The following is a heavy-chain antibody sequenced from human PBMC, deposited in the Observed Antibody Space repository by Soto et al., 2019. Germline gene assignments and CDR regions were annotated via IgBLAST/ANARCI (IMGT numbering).Heavy chain of an antibody. J-gene: IGHJ5*02. CDR3: ARMATFGSLNWFVP. CDR2: MNPNSGNT. CDR1: GHTFTAHD. V-gene: IGHV1-8*01. D-gene: IGHD3-16*01. Sequence: ASVKVSCKASGHTFTAHDINWVRQATGQGLEWMGWMNPNSGNTLYGQKFQGRVTMTRDTSKSTAYMELSSLRSDDTAIYYCARMATFGSLNWFVPWGQGILVTVSP.